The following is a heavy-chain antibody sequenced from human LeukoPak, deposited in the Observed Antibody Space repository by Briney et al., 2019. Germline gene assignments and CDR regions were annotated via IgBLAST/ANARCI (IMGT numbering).Heavy chain of an antibody. CDR3: ARGMVRGVGYYYGMDV. V-gene: IGHV1-18*01. J-gene: IGHJ6*02. CDR1: GYTFTSYG. CDR2: ISAYNGNT. Sequence: GASVKVSCKASGYTFTSYGISWVRQAPGQGLEWMGWISAYNGNTNYAQKLQGRVTMTTDTSTSTAYMELRSLRSDDTAVYYCARGMVRGVGYYYGMDVWGQGTTVTVSS. D-gene: IGHD3-10*01.